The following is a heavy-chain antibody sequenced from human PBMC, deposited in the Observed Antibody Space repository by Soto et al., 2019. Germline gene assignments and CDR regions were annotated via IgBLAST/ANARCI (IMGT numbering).Heavy chain of an antibody. J-gene: IGHJ4*02. CDR3: ATTKAGYGSGSSQDY. D-gene: IGHD3-10*01. CDR1: GFTFSSYA. V-gene: IGHV3-23*01. CDR2: ISGSGGST. Sequence: GGSLRLSCAASGFTFSSYAMSWVRQAPGKGLEWVSAISGSGGSTYYADSVKGRFTISRDNSKNTLYLQMNSLRAEDTAVYYCATTKAGYGSGSSQDYWGQGTLVTVSS.